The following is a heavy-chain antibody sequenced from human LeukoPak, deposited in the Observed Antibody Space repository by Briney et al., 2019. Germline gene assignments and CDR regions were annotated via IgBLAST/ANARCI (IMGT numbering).Heavy chain of an antibody. CDR2: ISSSSSTI. V-gene: IGHV3-48*01. D-gene: IGHD3-22*01. J-gene: IGHJ5*02. CDR1: GFTFSSYS. CDR3: ARDPQSRYYDSTPRGFDP. Sequence: GGSLRLSCAASGFTFSSYSMNWVRQAPGKGLEWVSYISSSSSTIYYADSVKGRFTISRDNAKNSLYLQMNSLRAEDTAVYYCARDPQSRYYDSTPRGFDPWGQGTLVTVSS.